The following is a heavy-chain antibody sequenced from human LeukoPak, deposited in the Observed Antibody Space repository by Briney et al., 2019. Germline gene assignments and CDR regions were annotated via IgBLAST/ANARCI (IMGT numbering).Heavy chain of an antibody. V-gene: IGHV3-21*01. J-gene: IGHJ4*02. CDR1: GFTFSNYW. CDR2: ISSSSRDI. CDR3: ARDSDSSGHYYMDYFDY. Sequence: PGGSLRLSCATSGFTFSNYWMHWVRQAPGKGLEWVSSISSSSRDINYADSVKGRFTISRDNAWNSLYLQMNSLRAEDTAVYYCARDSDSSGHYYMDYFDYWGQGALVTVSS. D-gene: IGHD3-22*01.